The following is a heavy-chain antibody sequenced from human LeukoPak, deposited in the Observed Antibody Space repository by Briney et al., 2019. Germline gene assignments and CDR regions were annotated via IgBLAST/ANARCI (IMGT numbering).Heavy chain of an antibody. CDR1: GGSISSHY. J-gene: IGHJ4*02. CDR2: IYYSGST. Sequence: PSETLSLNCTVSGGSISSHYWSWIRQPPGKGLEWIGYIYYSGSTNYNPSLKSRVTISVDTSKNQFSLKLSSVTADDTAVYYCARGSAYYYDSSGYYYSYWGQGTLVTVSS. V-gene: IGHV4-59*11. CDR3: ARGSAYYYDSSGYYYSY. D-gene: IGHD3-22*01.